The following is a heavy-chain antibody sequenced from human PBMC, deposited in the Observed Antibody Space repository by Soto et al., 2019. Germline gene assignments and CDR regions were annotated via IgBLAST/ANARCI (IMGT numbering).Heavy chain of an antibody. J-gene: IGHJ4*02. D-gene: IGHD6-19*01. Sequence: QVQLVQSGAEVKKPGASVKVSCKASRYTFIAYHMHWVRQAPGQRLEWMGWINPNSGGTNYAQRFQGRVTLTRDTSISTAYMELSGLKSDDTAVYYCARGQGSGWYEDLDYWGQGTLVTVSS. V-gene: IGHV1-2*02. CDR3: ARGQGSGWYEDLDY. CDR1: RYTFIAYH. CDR2: INPNSGGT.